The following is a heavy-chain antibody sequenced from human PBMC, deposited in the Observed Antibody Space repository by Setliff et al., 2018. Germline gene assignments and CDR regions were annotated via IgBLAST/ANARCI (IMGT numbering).Heavy chain of an antibody. V-gene: IGHV3-30*02. J-gene: IGHJ3*01. CDR3: ARGKGNGSGGYFGYDPFDV. CDR1: GFMSNSYG. D-gene: IGHD3-22*01. CDR2: LRFDGKTQ. Sequence: SGGSLRLSCTASGFMSNSYGMHWVRQAPGKGLEWVAYLRFDGKTQHYADFVKGRFIISRDNFNNTLYLQMKGLGAEDTAHYYCARGKGNGSGGYFGYDPFDVWGQGTLVTVSS.